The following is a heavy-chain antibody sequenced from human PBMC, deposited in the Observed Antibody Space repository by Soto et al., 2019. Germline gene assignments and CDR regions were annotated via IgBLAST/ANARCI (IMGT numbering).Heavy chain of an antibody. CDR2: IYYSGSS. J-gene: IGHJ4*02. CDR1: GGSISGYY. Sequence: PSETLSLTCTVSGGSISGYYWSCIRQPPGKGLEWIAYIYYSGSSNSNPSLKSRVTISVDTSKNQFSLKLSSVTAADTAVYYCARHSNEYRKSLDYWGQGTLVTVS. D-gene: IGHD1-1*01. V-gene: IGHV4-59*08. CDR3: ARHSNEYRKSLDY.